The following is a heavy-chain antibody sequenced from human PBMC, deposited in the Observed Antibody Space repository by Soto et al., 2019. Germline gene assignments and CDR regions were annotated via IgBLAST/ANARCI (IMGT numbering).Heavy chain of an antibody. CDR3: ARDYYGSGSYTPSYYDYGMDV. J-gene: IGHJ6*02. Sequence: QVQLVQSGAEVKKPGASVKVSCKASGYTFTGYYMHWVRQAPGQGLEWMGWINPNSGGTNYAQKFQGWVTMTRDTSISSAYMELSRLISDDTAVYYCARDYYGSGSYTPSYYDYGMDVWGQGTTVTVSS. CDR2: INPNSGGT. V-gene: IGHV1-2*04. D-gene: IGHD3-10*01. CDR1: GYTFTGYY.